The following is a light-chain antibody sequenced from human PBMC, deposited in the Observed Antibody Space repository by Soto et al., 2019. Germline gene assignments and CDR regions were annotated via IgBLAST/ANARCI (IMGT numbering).Light chain of an antibody. CDR3: QSYDKRLTAYV. J-gene: IGLJ1*01. V-gene: IGLV1-40*01. CDR2: GNG. Sequence: QSALTQPPSVSGAPGQRVSISCTGSSTNIGAGYGVHWYQQRPGTAPKLVVSGNGNRPSGVPDRLSASKSGTSASLAITGLQDEDEGHYYCQSYDKRLTAYVFGTGTKVTVL. CDR1: STNIGAGYG.